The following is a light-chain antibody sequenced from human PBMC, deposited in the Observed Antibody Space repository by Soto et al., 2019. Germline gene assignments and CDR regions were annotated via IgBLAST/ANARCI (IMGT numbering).Light chain of an antibody. J-gene: IGKJ5*01. CDR3: QQYGIAPIT. CDR2: GTS. CDR1: QSINRSY. V-gene: IGKV3-20*01. Sequence: ENVLTQSPGSLSLSPGERATLSCRASQSINRSYLAWYQQRRGQAPRLLIYGTSSRATDIPDRFSGSGSGTDFTLTISRLEPEDFGVYYCQQYGIAPITSGQGTRLEI.